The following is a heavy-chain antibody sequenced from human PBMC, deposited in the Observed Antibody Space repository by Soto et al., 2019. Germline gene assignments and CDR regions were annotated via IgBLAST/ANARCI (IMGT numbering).Heavy chain of an antibody. CDR3: VKERSGHSYAAS. V-gene: IGHV3-23*01. Sequence: EVQLLESGGGLVQTGGSLRLSCAAYGFTFSNYAMRWLRQPPGKGLEWVSAISGSGDRTYYADSVKGRFTISRDNSKNTLDLKMNSLRAEDSAVYYCVKERSGHSYAASWGQGTLVTVSS. J-gene: IGHJ5*02. D-gene: IGHD5-18*01. CDR2: ISGSGDRT. CDR1: GFTFSNYA.